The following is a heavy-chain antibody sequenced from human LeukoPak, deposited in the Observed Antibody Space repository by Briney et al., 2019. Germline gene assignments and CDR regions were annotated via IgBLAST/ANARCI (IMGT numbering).Heavy chain of an antibody. V-gene: IGHV3-48*02. J-gene: IGHJ4*02. Sequence: PGGSLRLSCVASGFTFSSYSMNWVRQAPGKGLEWVSYISITSSTIYYADSVKGRFTISRDNAKNSLSLQMNSLRHEDTAVYYCARDVRFYFDNWGQGTLSPSPQ. CDR3: ARDVRFYFDN. CDR2: ISITSSTI. CDR1: GFTFSSYS.